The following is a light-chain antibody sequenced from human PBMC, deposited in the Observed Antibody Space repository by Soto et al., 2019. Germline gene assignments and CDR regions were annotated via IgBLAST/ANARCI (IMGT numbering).Light chain of an antibody. CDR1: QTISIF. V-gene: IGKV1-39*01. J-gene: IGKJ1*01. CDR3: QQYINWSWA. CDR2: TAS. Sequence: DIQMTQSPSSLSASVGDRVTITCRASQTISIFLNWYQHKPGKPPTLLIYTASSLQSGVPSRFSGSGSGTDFTLTISSLQPEDFAVYYCQQYINWSWAFGQGTKVENK.